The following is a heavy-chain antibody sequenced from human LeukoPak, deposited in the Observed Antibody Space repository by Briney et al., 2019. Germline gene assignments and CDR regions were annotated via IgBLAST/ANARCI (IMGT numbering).Heavy chain of an antibody. CDR3: AKDPWGSRGYFDY. D-gene: IGHD7-27*01. CDR1: GFTFSSYA. J-gene: IGHJ4*02. V-gene: IGHV3-23*01. Sequence: PGGSLRLSCAASGFTFSSYAMIWVRQAPGKGLEWVSAISGSGGGTYYADSVKGRFTIFRDNSKNTVYLRMNGLRAEDTAVYYCAKDPWGSRGYFDYWGRGTLVTVSS. CDR2: ISGSGGGT.